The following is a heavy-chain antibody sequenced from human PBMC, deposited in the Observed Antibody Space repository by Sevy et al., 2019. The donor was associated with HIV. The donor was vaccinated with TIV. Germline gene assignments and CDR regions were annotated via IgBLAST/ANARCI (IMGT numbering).Heavy chain of an antibody. D-gene: IGHD3-3*01. J-gene: IGHJ4*02. V-gene: IGHV3-23*01. CDR3: APYYDFWSGYYPGRIIDY. CDR2: ISGSGGST. CDR1: GFTFSSYA. Sequence: GGSLRLSCAASGFTFSSYAMSWVRQAPGKGLEWVSAISGSGGSTYYADSVKGRFTISRDNSKNTLYLQMNSLRAEDTVVYYCAPYYDFWSGYYPGRIIDYWGQGTLVTVSS.